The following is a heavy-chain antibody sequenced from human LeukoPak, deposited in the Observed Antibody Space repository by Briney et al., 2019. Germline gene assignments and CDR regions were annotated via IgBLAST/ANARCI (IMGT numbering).Heavy chain of an antibody. CDR3: ARDRGVVTPQGAFDI. J-gene: IGHJ3*02. D-gene: IGHD4-23*01. CDR2: IRYDGSDK. V-gene: IGHV3-30*02. CDR1: GFSFSNYG. Sequence: GGSLRLSCAASGFSFSNYGLHWVRQAPGKGLEWVAFIRYDGSDKYYADSVKGRFTISRDNSKNTLYLQMGSLRAEDMAVYYCARDRGVVTPQGAFDIWGQGTMVTVSS.